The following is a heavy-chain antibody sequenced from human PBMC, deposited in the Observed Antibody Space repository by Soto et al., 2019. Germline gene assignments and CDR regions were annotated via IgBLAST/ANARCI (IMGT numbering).Heavy chain of an antibody. Sequence: SETLSLTCAVYGGSFSGYYWSWIRQPPGKGLEWIGEINHSGSTNYNPSLKSRVTISVDTSKNQFSLKLSSVTAADTAVYYCARTGPYSSSSFYFDYWGQGTLVTVSS. J-gene: IGHJ4*02. CDR1: GGSFSGYY. V-gene: IGHV4-34*01. CDR2: INHSGST. D-gene: IGHD6-6*01. CDR3: ARTGPYSSSSFYFDY.